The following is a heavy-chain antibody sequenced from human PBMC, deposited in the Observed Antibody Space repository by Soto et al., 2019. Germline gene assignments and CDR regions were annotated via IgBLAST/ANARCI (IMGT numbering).Heavy chain of an antibody. Sequence: QVQLVQSGAEVKKPGASVKVSCKASGYTFTSYDINWVRQATGQGLEWMGWMNPNSGNTGYAQKFQGRVTMTRNTSISTAYMELSSLRSEDTAVYYCARAPCSGGSCYSVNYYYGMDVWGQGTMVTVSS. CDR1: GYTFTSYD. CDR2: MNPNSGNT. J-gene: IGHJ6*02. D-gene: IGHD2-15*01. V-gene: IGHV1-8*01. CDR3: ARAPCSGGSCYSVNYYYGMDV.